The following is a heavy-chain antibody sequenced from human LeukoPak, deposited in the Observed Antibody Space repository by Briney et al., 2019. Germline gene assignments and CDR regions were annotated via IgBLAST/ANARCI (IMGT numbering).Heavy chain of an antibody. CDR1: GYTFTGYY. J-gene: IGHJ3*01. CDR2: INPNSGGT. Sequence: ASVKVSCKASGYTFTGYYVHWVRQAPGQGLEWMGWINPNSGGTNYAQNFQGWVTMTRDTSISTAYMELSRLRSDDTAVYYCARVVSHYYRDWGQGTMVTVSS. D-gene: IGHD3-22*01. V-gene: IGHV1-2*04. CDR3: ARVVSHYYRD.